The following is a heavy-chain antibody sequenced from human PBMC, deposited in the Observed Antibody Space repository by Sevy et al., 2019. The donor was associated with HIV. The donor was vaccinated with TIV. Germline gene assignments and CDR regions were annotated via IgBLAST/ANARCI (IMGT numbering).Heavy chain of an antibody. V-gene: IGHV3-33*01. J-gene: IGHJ4*02. Sequence: GGSLRLSCAASGFTFSSYGMHWVRQAPGKGLEWVAVIWYDGSNKYYADSVKGRFTISRDNSKNTLYLQMNSLRAEDTAVYYCARDGYRSGWVGSFDYWGQGTLVTVSS. CDR3: ARDGYRSGWVGSFDY. D-gene: IGHD6-19*01. CDR1: GFTFSSYG. CDR2: IWYDGSNK.